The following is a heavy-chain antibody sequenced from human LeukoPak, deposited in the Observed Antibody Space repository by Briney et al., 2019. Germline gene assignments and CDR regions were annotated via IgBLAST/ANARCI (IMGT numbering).Heavy chain of an antibody. CDR1: GYTFTSYG. V-gene: IGHV1-18*01. D-gene: IGHD1-26*01. CDR3: ARDRAIVGATAVGY. Sequence: GASVKVSCKASGYTFTSYGISWVRQAPGQGLEWMGWISAYSGNTNYAQKLQGRVTMTTDTSTSTAYMELRSLRSDDTAVYYCARDRAIVGATAVGYWGQGTLVTVSS. CDR2: ISAYSGNT. J-gene: IGHJ4*02.